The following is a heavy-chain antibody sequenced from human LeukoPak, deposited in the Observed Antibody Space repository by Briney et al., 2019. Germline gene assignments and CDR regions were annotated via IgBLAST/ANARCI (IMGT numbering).Heavy chain of an antibody. Sequence: SETLSLTCTVSGGSISSYYWSWIRQPPGKGLEWIGYIYYSGSTNYNPSLKSRVTISVDTSKNQFSLKLSSVTAADTAVYYCAKTDILTGYHYFDYWGQGTLVTVSS. CDR3: AKTDILTGYHYFDY. CDR2: IYYSGST. J-gene: IGHJ4*02. D-gene: IGHD3-9*01. CDR1: GGSISSYY. V-gene: IGHV4-59*01.